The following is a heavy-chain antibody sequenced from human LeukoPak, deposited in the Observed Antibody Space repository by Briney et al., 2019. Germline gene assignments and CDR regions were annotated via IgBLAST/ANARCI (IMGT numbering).Heavy chain of an antibody. J-gene: IGHJ4*02. CDR1: GYTFTSYD. D-gene: IGHD6-25*01. V-gene: IGHV1-8*01. CDR2: MNPNSGNT. Sequence: ASVKVSCKASGYTFTSYDINWVRQATGQGPEWMGWMNPNSGNTGYAQKFQGRVTMTRNTSISTAYMELSSLRSEDTAVYYCARPLERRLIHYFDFWGPGTLVTVSS. CDR3: ARPLERRLIHYFDF.